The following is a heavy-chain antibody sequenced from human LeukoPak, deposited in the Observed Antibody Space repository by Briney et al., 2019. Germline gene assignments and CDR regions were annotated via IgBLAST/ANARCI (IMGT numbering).Heavy chain of an antibody. V-gene: IGHV3-23*01. D-gene: IGHD6-19*01. J-gene: IGHJ4*02. CDR3: ARSDSSGWYEPYYFDF. Sequence: GGSLRLSCAASGFTLSSYAMSWVRQAPGKGLEWVSAISVSGNTYHADSVKGRFTISRDNAKNSLYLQMNSLRAEDTAVYYCARSDSSGWYEPYYFDFWGQGTLVTVSS. CDR1: GFTLSSYA. CDR2: ISVSGNT.